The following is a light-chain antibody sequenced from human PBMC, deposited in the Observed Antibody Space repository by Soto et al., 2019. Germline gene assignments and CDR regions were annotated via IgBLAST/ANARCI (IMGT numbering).Light chain of an antibody. V-gene: IGKV1-27*01. J-gene: IGKJ4*01. CDR3: QQYDSLPT. CDR1: QGINSY. Sequence: DVQLTQSPSSLSACVGDRISITCRASQGINSYVAWYQQKPGRSPTILIYAASTLESGVPSRFSGSGSGTTFTFTISSLQPEDIATYYCQQYDSLPTFGGGTKVDIK. CDR2: AAS.